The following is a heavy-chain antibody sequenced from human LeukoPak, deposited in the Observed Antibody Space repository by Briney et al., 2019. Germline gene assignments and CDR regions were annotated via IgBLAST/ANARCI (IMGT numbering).Heavy chain of an antibody. Sequence: GGSLRLSCAASGFTVSSKYMSWVRQAPGKGLEWVSVIYSGGSTYYADSVKGRFTISRDNSKNTLYLQMNSLRAEDTAVYYCAREAQYSSSYFDYWGQGTLVTVSS. CDR1: GFTVSSKY. CDR3: AREAQYSSSYFDY. CDR2: IYSGGST. V-gene: IGHV3-53*01. J-gene: IGHJ4*02. D-gene: IGHD6-6*01.